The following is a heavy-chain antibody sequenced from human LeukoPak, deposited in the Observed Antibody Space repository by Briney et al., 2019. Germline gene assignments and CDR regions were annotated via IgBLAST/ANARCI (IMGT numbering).Heavy chain of an antibody. J-gene: IGHJ4*01. CDR3: ATDVRSSPLGF. D-gene: IGHD6-13*01. CDR2: IYSGGST. Sequence: GGSLRLSCVASGFAFSTYGMHWVRQPPGKGLEWVSIIYSGGSTYYADSVKGRFTISRDSSNNTLFLQMSNLRADDSGLYYCATDVRSSPLGFWGHGTLVTVSS. CDR1: GFAFSTYG. V-gene: IGHV3-NL1*01.